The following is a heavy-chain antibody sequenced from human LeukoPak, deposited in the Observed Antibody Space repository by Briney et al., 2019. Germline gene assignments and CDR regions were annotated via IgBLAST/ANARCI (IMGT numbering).Heavy chain of an antibody. CDR1: GFTVSSNY. Sequence: GGSLRLSCAASGFTVSSNYMSWVRQAPGKGLEWVSFIYSGGSTYYADSVKGRFTISRDNSKNTLYLQMNSLRAEDTAVYYCARVPYYYYGMDVWGQGTTVTVSS. CDR3: ARVPYYYYGMDV. J-gene: IGHJ6*02. CDR2: IYSGGST. V-gene: IGHV3-66*01.